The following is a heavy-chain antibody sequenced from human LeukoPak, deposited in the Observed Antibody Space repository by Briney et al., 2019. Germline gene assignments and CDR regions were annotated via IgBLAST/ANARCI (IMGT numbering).Heavy chain of an antibody. CDR1: GGSFSGYY. D-gene: IGHD6-19*01. V-gene: IGHV4-34*01. Sequence: PSETLSLTCAVYGGSFSGYYWSWIRQPPGKGLEWIGEINHSGSTNYNPSPKSRVTISVDTSKNQFSLKLSSVTAADTAVYYCARGQTSYSSGWYKWYYFDYWGQGTLVTVSS. J-gene: IGHJ4*02. CDR2: INHSGST. CDR3: ARGQTSYSSGWYKWYYFDY.